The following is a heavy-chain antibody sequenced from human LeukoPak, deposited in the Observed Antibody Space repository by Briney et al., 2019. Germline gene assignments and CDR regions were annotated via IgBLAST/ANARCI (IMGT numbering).Heavy chain of an antibody. D-gene: IGHD2-21*01. CDR2: ISDSGSDT. CDR1: KFTFSTYG. J-gene: IGHJ4*02. V-gene: IGHV3-48*03. Sequence: GSLRLSWVASKFTFSTYGMVWVRQAPGKGLEWVSYISDSGSDTYYVGSVKGRFTISRDNANNSLFLQMNSLRVEDTAIYYCARNGGGLDYWGQGTLVTVSS. CDR3: ARNGGGLDY.